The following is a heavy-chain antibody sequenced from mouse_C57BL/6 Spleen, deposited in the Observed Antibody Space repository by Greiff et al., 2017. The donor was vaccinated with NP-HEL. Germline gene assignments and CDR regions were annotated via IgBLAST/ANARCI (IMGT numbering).Heavy chain of an antibody. J-gene: IGHJ2*01. CDR1: GYTFTSYW. CDR2: IYPGSGST. CDR3: ARRSFMVTYYFDY. D-gene: IGHD2-2*01. Sequence: VHLQQPGAELVKPGASVKMSCKASGYTFTSYWITWVKQRPGQGLEWIGDIYPGSGSTNYNEKFKSKATLTVDTSSSTAYMQLSSLTSEDSAVYYCARRSFMVTYYFDYWGQGTTLTVSS. V-gene: IGHV1-55*01.